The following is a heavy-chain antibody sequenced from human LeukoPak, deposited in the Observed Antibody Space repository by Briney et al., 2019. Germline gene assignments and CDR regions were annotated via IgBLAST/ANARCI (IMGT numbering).Heavy chain of an antibody. D-gene: IGHD3-22*01. V-gene: IGHV1-46*01. J-gene: IGHJ4*02. CDR3: ARDPQKGKYYYDSSGLFDY. Sequence: ASVKVSCKASGYTFTSYYMHWVRQVPGQGLEWMGIINPSGGSTSYAQKFQGRVTMTRDMSTSTVYMELSSLRSEDTAVYYCARDPQKGKYYYDSSGLFDYWGQGTLVTVSS. CDR1: GYTFTSYY. CDR2: INPSGGST.